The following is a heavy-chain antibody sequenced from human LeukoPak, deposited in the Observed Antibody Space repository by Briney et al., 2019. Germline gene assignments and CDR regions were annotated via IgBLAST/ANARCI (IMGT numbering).Heavy chain of an antibody. J-gene: IGHJ6*03. CDR1: GYNFTIYG. V-gene: IGHV1-8*02. CDR3: ARGPSSLFYYYYYMDV. CDR2: MNPNSGNT. Sequence: ASVKVSCKASGYNFTIYGISWVRQARGQGPEWMGWMNPNSGNTGYAQKFQGRVTMTRNTSISTAYMELSSLRSEDTAVYYCARGPSSLFYYYYYMDVWGKGTTVTISS.